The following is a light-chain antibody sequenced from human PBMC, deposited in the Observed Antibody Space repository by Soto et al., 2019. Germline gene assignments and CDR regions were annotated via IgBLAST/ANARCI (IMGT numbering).Light chain of an antibody. Sequence: DIQMTQAPASLSAYFGDRVTLTCRASQGSSNYLAWYQQKPGRLPNVLLFWASTLQSGGPARFSGSGAGTLFTLTINGLLPEDVATYYCQKYARAPFTFGPGTKVDI. J-gene: IGKJ3*01. CDR3: QKYARAPFT. V-gene: IGKV1-27*01. CDR1: QGSSNY. CDR2: WAS.